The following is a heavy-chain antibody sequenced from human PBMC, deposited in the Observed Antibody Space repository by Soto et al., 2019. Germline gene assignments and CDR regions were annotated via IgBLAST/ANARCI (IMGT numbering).Heavy chain of an antibody. D-gene: IGHD1-26*01. CDR2: IYYSGRT. J-gene: IGHJ4*02. V-gene: IGHV4-61*01. CDR3: AREEHWELTGIDY. CDR1: GGSVSSGSYY. Sequence: QVQLQESGPGLVKPSETLSLTCTVSGGSVSSGSYYWSWIRQPPGKGLEWIGYIYYSGRTNYNPSLKSRVTISLDTSKNQFSLKLSSVTAADTAVYYCAREEHWELTGIDYWGQGTLVTVSS.